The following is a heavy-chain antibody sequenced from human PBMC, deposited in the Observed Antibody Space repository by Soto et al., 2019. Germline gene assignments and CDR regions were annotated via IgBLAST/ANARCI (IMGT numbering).Heavy chain of an antibody. V-gene: IGHV4-30-2*01. CDR1: GGSISSGGYS. J-gene: IGHJ5*02. Sequence: QLQLQESGSGLVKPSQTLSLTCAVSGGSISSGGYSWSWIRQPPGKGLEWIGYIYHSGSTYYNPYLKSGVSLSVDRSKNQFSLKPSSVTAADTAVYYCALWGLAAAVGGIDAWGQGTLVTVSS. CDR2: IYHSGST. D-gene: IGHD6-13*01. CDR3: ALWGLAAAVGGIDA.